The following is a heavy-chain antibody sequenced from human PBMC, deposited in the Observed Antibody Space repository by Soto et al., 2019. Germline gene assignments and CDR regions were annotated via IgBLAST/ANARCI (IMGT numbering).Heavy chain of an antibody. V-gene: IGHV3-21*01. D-gene: IGHD6-19*01. J-gene: IGHJ4*02. CDR1: GFTFSSYS. Sequence: GGSLRLSCAASGFTFSSYSMNWVRQAPGKGLEWVSSISSSSSYIYYADSVKGRFTISRDNAKNSLYLQMNSLRAEDTAVYYCARAGAVADPGDFDYWGQGTLVTVSS. CDR2: ISSSSSYI. CDR3: ARAGAVADPGDFDY.